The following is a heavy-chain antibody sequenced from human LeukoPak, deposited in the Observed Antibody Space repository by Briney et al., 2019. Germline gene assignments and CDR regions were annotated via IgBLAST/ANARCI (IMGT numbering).Heavy chain of an antibody. D-gene: IGHD4-17*01. CDR2: ISSSSSYI. V-gene: IGHV3-21*01. J-gene: IGHJ6*02. CDR1: GFTFSSYS. CDR3: ARDHYGDPVYYYGMDV. Sequence: PGGSLRLSCAVSGFTFSSYSMNWVRQAPGKGLEWVSSISSSSSYIYYADSVKGRFTISRDNAKNSLYLQMNSLRAEDTAVYYCARDHYGDPVYYYGMDVWGQGTTVTVSS.